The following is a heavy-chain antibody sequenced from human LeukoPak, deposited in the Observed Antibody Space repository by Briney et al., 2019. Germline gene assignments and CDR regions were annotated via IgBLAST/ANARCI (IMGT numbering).Heavy chain of an antibody. Sequence: GGSPRLSCAASGFTFSSYGMHWVRQAPGKGLEWVAVIWYDGSNKYYADSVKGRFTISRDNSKNTLYLQMNSLRAEDTAVYYCARDPLSSGTPFDYWGQGTLVTVSS. CDR3: ARDPLSSGTPFDY. V-gene: IGHV3-33*01. CDR1: GFTFSSYG. CDR2: IWYDGSNK. J-gene: IGHJ4*02. D-gene: IGHD6-19*01.